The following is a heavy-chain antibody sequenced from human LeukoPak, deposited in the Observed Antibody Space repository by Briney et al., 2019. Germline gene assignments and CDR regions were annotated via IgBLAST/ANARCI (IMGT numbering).Heavy chain of an antibody. V-gene: IGHV3-53*01. J-gene: IGHJ4*02. CDR1: GFTVSSNY. CDR2: IYSGGST. D-gene: IGHD3-22*01. Sequence: GGSLRLSCAASGFTVSSNYMSWVRQAPGKGLEWVSLIYSGGSTYYADSVKGRFTISRDKSKSTLYLQMNSLRAEDTAIYYCARDIYDSSGYYSDYWGQGTLVTVSS. CDR3: ARDIYDSSGYYSDY.